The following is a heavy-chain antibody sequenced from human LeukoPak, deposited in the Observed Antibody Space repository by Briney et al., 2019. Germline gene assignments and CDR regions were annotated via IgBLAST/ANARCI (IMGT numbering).Heavy chain of an antibody. CDR1: GYTFTTFG. Sequence: ASVKVSCKASGYTFTTFGISWVRQAPGQGLERMGWISAYTGNTDYVRKFQGRVTITTDTSTTTAYMELRGLRSDDTAVYYCTRVSSTTCDCPDYFDSWGQGTLVTVSS. J-gene: IGHJ4*02. CDR2: ISAYTGNT. D-gene: IGHD2-2*01. CDR3: TRVSSTTCDCPDYFDS. V-gene: IGHV1-18*01.